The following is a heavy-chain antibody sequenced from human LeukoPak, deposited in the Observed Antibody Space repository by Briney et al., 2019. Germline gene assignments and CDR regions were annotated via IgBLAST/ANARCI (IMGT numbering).Heavy chain of an antibody. V-gene: IGHV3-66*01. J-gene: IGHJ4*02. Sequence: PGGSLRLSCAASGFTVSRYYMSWVRQAPGKGLEWVSVFYTGGSTDYADSVKGRFTFSRDNSKNTLYLQMNSLRVEDTAVYYCARDGSNGYSYGYGFDSWGQGTLVTVSS. D-gene: IGHD5-18*01. CDR1: GFTVSRYY. CDR3: ARDGSNGYSYGYGFDS. CDR2: FYTGGST.